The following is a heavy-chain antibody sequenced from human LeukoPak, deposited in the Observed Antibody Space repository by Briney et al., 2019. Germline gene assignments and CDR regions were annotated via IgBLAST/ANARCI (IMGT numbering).Heavy chain of an antibody. D-gene: IGHD6-19*01. J-gene: IGHJ1*01. CDR3: ARGHSGWFAEYFQH. V-gene: IGHV4-34*01. CDR1: GGSFSGYY. Sequence: SETLSLTCAVYGGSFSGYYWSWIRRPPGKGLEWIGEIKHSGSTNYNPSLKSRVTISVDTSKNQFSLKLSSVTAADTAVYYCARGHSGWFAEYFQHWGQGTLVTVSS. CDR2: IKHSGST.